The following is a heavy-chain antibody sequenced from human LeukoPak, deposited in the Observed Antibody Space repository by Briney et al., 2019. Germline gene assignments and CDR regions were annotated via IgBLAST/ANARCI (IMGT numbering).Heavy chain of an antibody. CDR3: ARLGYSYGYGAFDI. J-gene: IGHJ3*02. V-gene: IGHV3-21*01. Sequence: GGSLRLSCAASGFTFSSYCMNWVRQAPGKGLEWVSSISSSSSYIYYADSVKGRFTISRDNAKNSLYLQMNSLRAEDTAVYYCARLGYSYGYGAFDIWGQGTMVTASS. CDR1: GFTFSSYC. CDR2: ISSSSSYI. D-gene: IGHD5-18*01.